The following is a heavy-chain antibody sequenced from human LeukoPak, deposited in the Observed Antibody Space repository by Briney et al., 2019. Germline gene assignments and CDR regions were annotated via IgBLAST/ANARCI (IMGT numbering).Heavy chain of an antibody. CDR2: INPSGGST. V-gene: IGHV1-46*01. J-gene: IGHJ5*02. CDR1: GYTFTSYY. D-gene: IGHD3-22*01. Sequence: ASVKVSCKASGYTFTSYYMHWVRQAPGQGLEWMGIINPSGGSTSYAQKFQGRVTMTRDTSTSTVYMELSSLRSEDTAVYYCARAAPMIVVVEEPGLFDPWGQGTLVTVSS. CDR3: ARAAPMIVVVEEPGLFDP.